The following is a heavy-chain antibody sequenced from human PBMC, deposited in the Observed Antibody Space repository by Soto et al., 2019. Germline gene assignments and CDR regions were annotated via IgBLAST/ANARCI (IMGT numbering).Heavy chain of an antibody. CDR2: IYYSGST. CDR3: ARSRDGYKNPVDY. CDR1: GGSISSSSYY. J-gene: IGHJ4*02. Sequence: SETLSLTCTVSGGSISSSSYYWGWIRQPPGKGLEWIGSIYYSGSTYYNPSLKSRVTISVDTSKKQISLKLSYVTAADTAVYYCARSRDGYKNPVDYWGQGTLVTVSS. D-gene: IGHD5-12*01. V-gene: IGHV4-39*01.